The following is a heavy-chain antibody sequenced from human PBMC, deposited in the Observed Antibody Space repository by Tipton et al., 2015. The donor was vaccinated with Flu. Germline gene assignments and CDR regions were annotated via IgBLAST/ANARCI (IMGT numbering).Heavy chain of an antibody. V-gene: IGHV3-43D*03. CDR1: GLTFDGYD. J-gene: IGHJ6*02. D-gene: IGHD1-26*01. CDR3: ATEVAWQGGGYYGMDV. Sequence: LRLSCAASGLTFDGYDMHWVRQAPGKGLEWVSVISWDGGSTFYADSVRGRFTVSRDNSENSLYLQMSSLRAEDTALYYCATEVAWQGGGYYGMDVWGQGTTVTVSS. CDR2: ISWDGGST.